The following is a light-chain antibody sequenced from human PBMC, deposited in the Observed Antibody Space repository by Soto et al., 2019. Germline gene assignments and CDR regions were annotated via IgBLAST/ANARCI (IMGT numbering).Light chain of an antibody. CDR3: CSYAGSGTLV. CDR2: EGS. Sequence: QSALTQPASVSGSPGQSITISCTGTSSDVGYYNLVSWYQHHPGKAPKLMMYEGSKRPSGVSNRFSGSKSGTTASLTISGLQPEDAADYYCCSYAGSGTLVFGGGTKLTVL. CDR1: SSDVGYYNL. J-gene: IGLJ2*01. V-gene: IGLV2-23*01.